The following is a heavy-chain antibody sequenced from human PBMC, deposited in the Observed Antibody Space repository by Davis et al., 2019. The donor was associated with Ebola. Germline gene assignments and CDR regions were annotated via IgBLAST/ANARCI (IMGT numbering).Heavy chain of an antibody. CDR3: ARDNDSSSWYPYYYGMDV. D-gene: IGHD6-13*01. J-gene: IGHJ6*02. V-gene: IGHV3-30*03. CDR2: ISYDGNKE. Sequence: PGGSLRLSCVASGFNFRTYSMHWVRQAPGKGLEWVASISYDGNKEYYADSVKGRFTISRDNSKNTLYLQMNSLRAEDTAVYYCARDNDSSSWYPYYYGMDVWGQGTTVTVSS. CDR1: GFNFRTYS.